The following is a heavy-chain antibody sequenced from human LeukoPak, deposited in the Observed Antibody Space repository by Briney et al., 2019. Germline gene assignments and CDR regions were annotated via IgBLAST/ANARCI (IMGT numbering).Heavy chain of an antibody. D-gene: IGHD3-10*01. V-gene: IGHV1-2*02. CDR2: INPNSGGT. CDR1: GYTFTGYY. J-gene: IGHJ6*03. CDR3: ARGCSKSDYITMVRGACYMDV. Sequence: ASVKVSCKASGYTFTGYYMHWARQAPGQGLEWMGWINPNSGGTNYAQKFQGRVTITADESTSTAYMELSSLRSEDTAVYYCARGCSKSDYITMVRGACYMDVWGKGTTVTVSS.